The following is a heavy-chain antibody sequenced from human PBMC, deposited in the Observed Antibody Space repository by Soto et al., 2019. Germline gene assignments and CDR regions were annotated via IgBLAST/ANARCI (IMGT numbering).Heavy chain of an antibody. Sequence: PGGSLRLSCAASGFTLSRYWMHWVRQAPGKGLVWVSHINTDGSSTTYADSVKGRFAISRDNAKNTLYLQMNSLRAEDTAVYYCARTGYYYDTRGYDFDYWGQGTLVTVSS. CDR3: ARTGYYYDTRGYDFDY. CDR1: GFTLSRYW. D-gene: IGHD3-22*01. J-gene: IGHJ4*02. V-gene: IGHV3-74*01. CDR2: INTDGSST.